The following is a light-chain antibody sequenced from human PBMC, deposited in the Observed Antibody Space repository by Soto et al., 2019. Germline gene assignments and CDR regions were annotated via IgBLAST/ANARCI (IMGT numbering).Light chain of an antibody. V-gene: IGLV4-60*02. J-gene: IGLJ2*01. Sequence: QSVLTQSSSASASLGSSVKLTCTLSSGHSTYIIAWHQQQPGKAPRYLMKLEGSGSYNKGSGIPDRFSGSSSGADRCLTISNLQFEDEADYYCETWDTNVVVFGGGTKLTVL. CDR3: ETWDTNVVV. CDR2: LEGSGSY. CDR1: SGHSTYI.